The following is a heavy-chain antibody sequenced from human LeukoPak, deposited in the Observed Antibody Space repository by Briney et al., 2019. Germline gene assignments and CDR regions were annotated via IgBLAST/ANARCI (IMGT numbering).Heavy chain of an antibody. Sequence: PGRSLRLSCAASGFTFSSYAMHWVRQAPGKGLEWAAVISCDGSNKYYADSVKGRFTISRDNSKNKLYLQMNSLRAEDTAVYYCARGPPGAYCGGDCLHYFDYWGQGTLVTVSS. CDR2: ISCDGSNK. J-gene: IGHJ4*02. CDR1: GFTFSSYA. CDR3: ARGPPGAYCGGDCLHYFDY. D-gene: IGHD2-21*02. V-gene: IGHV3-30-3*01.